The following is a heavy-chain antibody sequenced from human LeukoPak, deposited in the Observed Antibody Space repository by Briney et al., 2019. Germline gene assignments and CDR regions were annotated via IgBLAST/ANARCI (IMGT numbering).Heavy chain of an antibody. V-gene: IGHV4-4*07. D-gene: IGHD1-26*01. CDR2: IYTSGST. CDR3: ARDFRYSGSYYDYYYYYMDV. CDR1: GGSISSYY. Sequence: PSETLSLTCTVSGGSISSYYWSWIRQPAGKGLEWIGRIYTSGSTNYNPPLKSRVTMSVDTSKNQFSLKLSSVTAADTAVYYCARDFRYSGSYYDYYYYYMDVWGKGTTVTISS. J-gene: IGHJ6*03.